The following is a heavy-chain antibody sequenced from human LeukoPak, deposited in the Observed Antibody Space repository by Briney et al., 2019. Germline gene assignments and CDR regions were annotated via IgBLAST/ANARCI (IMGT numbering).Heavy chain of an antibody. Sequence: GGSLRLSCAASGFTFSSYAMSWVRQAPGKGLKWVSAISGSGGSTYYADSVKGRFTISRDNSKNTLYLQMNSLRAEDTAVYYCAKCTPLHYDFWSGYFDYWGQGTLVTVSS. CDR2: ISGSGGST. D-gene: IGHD3-3*01. CDR3: AKCTPLHYDFWSGYFDY. J-gene: IGHJ4*02. CDR1: GFTFSSYA. V-gene: IGHV3-23*01.